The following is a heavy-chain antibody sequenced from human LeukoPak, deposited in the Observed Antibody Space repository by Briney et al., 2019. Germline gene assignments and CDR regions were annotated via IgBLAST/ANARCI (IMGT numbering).Heavy chain of an antibody. V-gene: IGHV3-73*01. J-gene: IGHJ3*02. CDR2: IRSKANSYAT. Sequence: GRTLRLSCAASGFTFSGSAMHWVRQASGKGLEWVGRIRSKANSYATAYAASVKGRFTISRDDSKNTAYLQMNSLKTEDTAVYYCTRRMYYYDSSGYYYSDAFDIWGQGTMVTVSS. CDR1: GFTFSGSA. D-gene: IGHD3-22*01. CDR3: TRRMYYYDSSGYYYSDAFDI.